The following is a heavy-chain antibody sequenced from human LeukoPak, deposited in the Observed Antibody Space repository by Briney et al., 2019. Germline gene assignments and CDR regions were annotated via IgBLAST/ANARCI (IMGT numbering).Heavy chain of an antibody. J-gene: IGHJ4*02. CDR3: ARQSVAGFDY. CDR1: GRSISSYY. CDR2: IYYSGST. D-gene: IGHD6-19*01. V-gene: IGHV4-59*08. Sequence: PSETLSLTCTISGRSISSYYWSWIRQPPGKGLEWIGYIYYSGSTNYNPSLKSRVTISVDTSKNQFSLKLSSVTAADTAVYYCARQSVAGFDYWGQGTLVTVSS.